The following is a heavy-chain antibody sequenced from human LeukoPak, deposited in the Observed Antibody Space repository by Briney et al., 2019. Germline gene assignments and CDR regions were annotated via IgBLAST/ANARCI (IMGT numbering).Heavy chain of an antibody. D-gene: IGHD3-3*01. J-gene: IGHJ3*02. CDR3: AKDSGDFWSGYYTGIDAFDI. V-gene: IGHV3-30*02. Sequence: PGRSLRLSCAASGFTFSSYGMHWVRQAPGKGLEWVAFIRYDGSNKYCADSVKGRFTISRDNSKNTLYLQMNSLRAEDTAVCYCAKDSGDFWSGYYTGIDAFDIWGQGTMVTVSS. CDR1: GFTFSSYG. CDR2: IRYDGSNK.